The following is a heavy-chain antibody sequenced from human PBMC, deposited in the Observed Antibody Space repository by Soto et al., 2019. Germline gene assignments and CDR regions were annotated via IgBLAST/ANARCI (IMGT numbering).Heavy chain of an antibody. CDR2: IGTLFDT. Sequence: EVQLVDSGGDLVQPGGSLRLSCVASGFTFSDFDMYWVRQVTGKGLEWVAGIGTLFDTYYSDSVKGRFSISRDNAKNSVIFRMNSLKLGDTAVYFCARVRSKDFHSTPPPTFDPWGQGTLVTVSS. CDR1: GFTFSDFD. V-gene: IGHV3-13*01. J-gene: IGHJ5*02. CDR3: ARVRSKDFHSTPPPTFDP.